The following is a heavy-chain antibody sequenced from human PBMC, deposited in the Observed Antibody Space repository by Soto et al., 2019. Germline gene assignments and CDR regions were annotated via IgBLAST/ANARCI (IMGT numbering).Heavy chain of an antibody. CDR2: ISAYNGNT. V-gene: IGHV1-18*01. D-gene: IGHD6-19*01. Sequence: GASVKVSCKASGYTFTSYGISWVRQAPGQGLEWMGWISAYNGNTNYAQKLQGRVTMTTDTSTSTAYMELRSLRSDDTAVYYCARDIAVAGYYPISYYYYGMDFWGQGTTVTVSS. CDR3: ARDIAVAGYYPISYYYYGMDF. CDR1: GYTFTSYG. J-gene: IGHJ6*02.